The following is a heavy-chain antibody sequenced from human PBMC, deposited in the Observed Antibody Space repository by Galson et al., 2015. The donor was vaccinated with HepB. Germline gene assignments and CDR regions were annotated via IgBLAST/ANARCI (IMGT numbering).Heavy chain of an antibody. CDR3: ARENGATRHFEY. V-gene: IGHV3-48*03. J-gene: IGHJ4*02. Sequence: SLRLSCAASGFTFSSFEMDWVRQAPGKGLEWVSYITSSGGNRYYADSVKGRFTISRDNAKSSLYLQMNNLRGEDTAVYYCARENGATRHFEYWGPGSLVTVSS. D-gene: IGHD1-26*01. CDR2: ITSSGGNR. CDR1: GFTFSSFE.